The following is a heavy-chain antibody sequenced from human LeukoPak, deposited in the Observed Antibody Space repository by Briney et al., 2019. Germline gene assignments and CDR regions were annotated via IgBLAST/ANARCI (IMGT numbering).Heavy chain of an antibody. CDR3: ARDGTSGWHFDY. Sequence: GGSLRLSCAASGFTFSNYPMHWVRQAPGKGLEYVSSILGDGSSTSYANSVKGRFTISRDNPRNTPYLQMGSLRADDMAVYYCARDGTSGWHFDYRGQGTLVTVSS. CDR1: GFTFSNYP. J-gene: IGHJ4*02. V-gene: IGHV3-64*01. CDR2: ILGDGSST. D-gene: IGHD6-19*01.